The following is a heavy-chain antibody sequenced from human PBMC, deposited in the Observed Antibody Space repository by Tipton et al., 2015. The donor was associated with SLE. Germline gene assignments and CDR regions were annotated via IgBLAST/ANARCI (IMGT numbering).Heavy chain of an antibody. J-gene: IGHJ4*02. CDR2: VFRSGST. Sequence: LRLSCTVSGVSISSSNYFWGWIRQPPGKGLEWIGSVFRSGSTYFNSSLKNRVTVSVDTSENKFSLRLTSVTSADTAVYYCGHYFYDATGNQSVDEWGQGALVTVSS. V-gene: IGHV4-39*07. CDR3: GHYFYDATGNQSVDE. D-gene: IGHD3-22*01. CDR1: GVSISSSNYF.